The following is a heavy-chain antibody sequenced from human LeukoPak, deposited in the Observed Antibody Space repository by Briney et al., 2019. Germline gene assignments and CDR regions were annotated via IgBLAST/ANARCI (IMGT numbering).Heavy chain of an antibody. J-gene: IGHJ3*02. CDR1: GFIFSDYY. V-gene: IGHV3-11*04. CDR2: ISIGATTI. D-gene: IGHD3-16*01. Sequence: PGGSLRLSCAASGFIFSDYYMAWIRQAPGKGLECVSYISIGATTIYYADSMKGRFTISRDNAKNSLYLQMNSLKAEDTAVYYCARDVGEGDAFDIWGQGTMVTVSS. CDR3: ARDVGEGDAFDI.